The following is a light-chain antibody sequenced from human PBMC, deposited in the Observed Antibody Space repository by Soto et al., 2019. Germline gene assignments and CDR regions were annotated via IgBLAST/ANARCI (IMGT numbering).Light chain of an antibody. V-gene: IGLV1-40*01. CDR3: QSYDSSLSGPYV. CDR1: SSNIRAPYD. Sequence: QSVLTQLRSVSGDPGQRVTISCTGSSSNIRAPYDVHWYQQLPGTAPKPLIYGNNNRPARVPDRFSGSKSGTSASLAITGLQAEDEAEYYCQSYDSSLSGPYVFGTGTKLTVL. J-gene: IGLJ1*01. CDR2: GNN.